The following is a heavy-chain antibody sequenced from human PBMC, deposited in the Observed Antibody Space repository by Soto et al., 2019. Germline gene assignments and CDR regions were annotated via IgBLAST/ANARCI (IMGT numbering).Heavy chain of an antibody. CDR2: ISAYNGNT. D-gene: IGHD3-22*01. V-gene: IGHV1-18*01. CDR1: GYTFTSYG. J-gene: IGHJ4*02. CDR3: ARDLKEDYYDSSGYYYFDY. Sequence: ASVKATSKASGYTFTSYGISWVRQAPGQGLEWMGWISAYNGNTNYAQKLQGRVTMTTDTSTSTAYMELRSLRSDDTAVYYCARDLKEDYYDSSGYYYFDYWGQGTLVTVSS.